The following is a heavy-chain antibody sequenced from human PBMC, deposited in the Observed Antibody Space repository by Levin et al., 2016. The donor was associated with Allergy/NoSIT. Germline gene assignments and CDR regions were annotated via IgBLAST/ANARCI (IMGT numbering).Heavy chain of an antibody. CDR1: GFTFSSYA. D-gene: IGHD3-9*01. J-gene: IGHJ3*02. CDR3: AKDILTAHYDILTGYYNEEGAFDI. V-gene: IGHV3-23*01. CDR2: ISGSGGST. Sequence: GESLKISCAASGFTFSSYAMSWVRQAPGKGLEWVSAISGSGGSTYYADSVKGRFTISRDNSKNTLYLQMNSLRAEDTAVYYCAKDILTAHYDILTGYYNEEGAFDIWGQGTMVTVSS.